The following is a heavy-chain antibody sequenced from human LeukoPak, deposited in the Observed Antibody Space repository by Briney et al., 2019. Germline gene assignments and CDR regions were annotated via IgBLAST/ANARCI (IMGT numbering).Heavy chain of an antibody. CDR1: GASISGYY. V-gene: IGHV4-59*01. CDR3: ARERGTSAWGVVY. CDR2: IYYTGST. Sequence: PSETLSLTRTVSGASISGYYWSWIRQPPGKGLEWIGYIYYTGSTNYNPSLKSRVTISVDTSKNQFSLKLSSVTAADTAVYYCARERGTSAWGVVYWGQGALVTVSS. J-gene: IGHJ4*02. D-gene: IGHD6-19*01.